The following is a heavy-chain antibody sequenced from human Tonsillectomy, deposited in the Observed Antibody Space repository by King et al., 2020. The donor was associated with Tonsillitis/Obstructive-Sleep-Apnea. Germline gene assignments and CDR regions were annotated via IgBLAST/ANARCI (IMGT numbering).Heavy chain of an antibody. V-gene: IGHV4-39*01. CDR2: IYYSGST. J-gene: IGHJ6*04. CDR3: ARQMRTYYYGSVTFPDV. D-gene: IGHD3-10*01. Sequence: QLQESGPGLVKPSETLSLTCTVSGGSISSSSYYWGWIRQPPGKGLEWIGSIYYSGSTYYNPSLKSRVTISVDTSKNQFSLKLSSVTAADTAVYYCARQMRTYYYGSVTFPDVWGKGTTVTVSS. CDR1: GGSISSSSYY.